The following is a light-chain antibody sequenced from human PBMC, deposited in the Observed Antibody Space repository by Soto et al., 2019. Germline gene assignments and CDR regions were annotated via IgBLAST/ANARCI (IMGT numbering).Light chain of an antibody. J-gene: IGKJ3*01. CDR1: QSLAGNY. CDR3: QQYVTSPT. V-gene: IGKV3-20*01. Sequence: EIVLTQSSGTLSLSPGERATLSCRASQSLAGNYLAWYQQKPGQAPRLLISGASSRATGIPDRFSGSGSGTDFTLTITRLEPEDFAVYYCQQYVTSPTFGPGTKVHIK. CDR2: GAS.